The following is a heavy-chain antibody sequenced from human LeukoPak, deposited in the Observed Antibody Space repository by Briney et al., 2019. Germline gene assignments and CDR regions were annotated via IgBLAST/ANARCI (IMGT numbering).Heavy chain of an antibody. V-gene: IGHV3-30*04. J-gene: IGHJ4*02. D-gene: IGHD1-26*01. Sequence: GGSLRLSCAASGFTFSSYAMHWVRQAPGKGLEWVAVISNDGRNKNYADPGEGRFTISRDNSKNTLYLQVNSLRLEDTAVYYCAKGSGDYEYFDHWGQGTLVTVSS. CDR2: ISNDGRNK. CDR3: AKGSGDYEYFDH. CDR1: GFTFSSYA.